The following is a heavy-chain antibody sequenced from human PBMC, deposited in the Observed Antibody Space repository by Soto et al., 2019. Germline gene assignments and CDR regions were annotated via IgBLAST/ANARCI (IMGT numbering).Heavy chain of an antibody. CDR1: GYMFTNYG. D-gene: IGHD3-10*01. CDR3: VRGLLWFGELSPPYY. CDR2: MNPNSGNT. V-gene: IGHV1-8*02. Sequence: GASVKVSCKASGYMFTNYGLSWVRQAPGQGLEWMGWMNPNSGNTGYAQKFQGRVTMTRNTSISTAYMELSSLRSEDTAVYYCVRGLLWFGELSPPYYWGQGTLVTVSS. J-gene: IGHJ4*02.